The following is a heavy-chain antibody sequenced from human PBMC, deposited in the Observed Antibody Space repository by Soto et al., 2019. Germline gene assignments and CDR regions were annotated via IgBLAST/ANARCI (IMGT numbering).Heavy chain of an antibody. V-gene: IGHV4-39*01. CDR3: ARNWNLALVPAAYFDS. D-gene: IGHD2-2*01. Sequence: TSETLSLTCTVSNFSVLTSIYYWAWIRQPPGKGLEWVGTVYYTGTTYYNPSLQSRVTISIGTSKNQFSLNLNSVTAADTAVYYCARNWNLALVPAAYFDSWGQGTLVTVSS. CDR1: NFSVLTSIYY. CDR2: VYYTGTT. J-gene: IGHJ4*02.